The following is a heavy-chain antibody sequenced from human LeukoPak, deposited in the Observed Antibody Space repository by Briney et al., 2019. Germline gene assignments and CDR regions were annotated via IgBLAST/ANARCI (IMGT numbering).Heavy chain of an antibody. CDR3: AKPSSDWYRFDY. D-gene: IGHD6-13*01. Sequence: GGSLRLSCAAPGFTFSSYAMSWVRQAPGKGLEWVSSISGSGDTYYSGSVKGRFTISRENSKNTLYLQMNSLRAEDTAVYYCAKPSSDWYRFDYWGQGTLVTVSS. J-gene: IGHJ4*02. CDR2: ISGSGDT. V-gene: IGHV3-23*01. CDR1: GFTFSSYA.